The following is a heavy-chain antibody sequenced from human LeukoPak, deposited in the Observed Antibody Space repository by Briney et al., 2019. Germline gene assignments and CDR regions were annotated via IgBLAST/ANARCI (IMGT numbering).Heavy chain of an antibody. CDR3: ARGIRTYGMDV. Sequence: GGSLRLSCAASGFTFSSYWMHWVRQAPGKGLVWVSRINSDGSTTYYADSVKGRFTISRDNSKNTLYLQMNSLRAEDTAVYYCARGIRTYGMDVWGQGTTVTVSS. V-gene: IGHV3-74*01. CDR1: GFTFSSYW. CDR2: INSDGSTT. J-gene: IGHJ6*02. D-gene: IGHD1-14*01.